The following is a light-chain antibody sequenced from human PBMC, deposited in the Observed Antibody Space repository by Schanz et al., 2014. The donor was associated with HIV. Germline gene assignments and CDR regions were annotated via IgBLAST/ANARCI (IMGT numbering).Light chain of an antibody. CDR1: SSNLGAGYE. CDR2: GNT. Sequence: QSVLTQPPSVSGAPGQRVTISCTGSSSNLGAGYEVHWYQQLPGTAPKLVMSGNTNRPSGVPDRFSGSKSGTSASLAITGLQAEDEADYYCSSYTSSSTLGFGGGTKLTVL. J-gene: IGLJ3*02. V-gene: IGLV1-40*01. CDR3: SSYTSSSTLG.